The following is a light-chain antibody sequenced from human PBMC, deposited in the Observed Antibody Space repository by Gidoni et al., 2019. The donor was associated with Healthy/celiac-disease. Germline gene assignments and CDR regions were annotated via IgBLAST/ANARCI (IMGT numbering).Light chain of an antibody. CDR2: DAS. CDR3: QQYDNLLT. J-gene: IGKJ4*01. Sequence: DIQMTQSPSSLSASVGDRVTITCQASQDISNYLNWYQQKPGKAPKLLIYDASNFETGVPSRFSGSGSGTDFTFTISRLQPEDIATYYYQQYDNLLTFGGGTKVEIK. CDR1: QDISNY. V-gene: IGKV1-33*01.